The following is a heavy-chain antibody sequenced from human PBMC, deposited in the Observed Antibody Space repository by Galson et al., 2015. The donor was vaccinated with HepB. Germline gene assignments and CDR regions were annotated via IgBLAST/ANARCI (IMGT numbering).Heavy chain of an antibody. CDR1: GFTVSSNY. V-gene: IGHV3-66*02. CDR3: ATVAGDYDSSGYYSSAFDI. CDR2: IYSGGST. J-gene: IGHJ3*02. Sequence: SLRLSCAASGFTVSSNYMSWVRQAPGKGLEWVSVIYSGGSTYYADSVKGRFTISRDNSKNTLYLQMNSLRAEDTAVYYCATVAGDYDSSGYYSSAFDIWGQGTMVTVSS. D-gene: IGHD3-22*01.